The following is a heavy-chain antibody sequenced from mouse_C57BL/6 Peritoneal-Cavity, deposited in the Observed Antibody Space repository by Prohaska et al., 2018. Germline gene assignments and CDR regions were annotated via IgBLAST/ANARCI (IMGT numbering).Heavy chain of an antibody. D-gene: IGHD4-1*01. V-gene: IGHV1-55*01. J-gene: IGHJ2*01. CDR1: GYTFTSYW. Sequence: SVKMSCKASGYTFTSYWRTWVKQRPVQGLEWIGEIYPGSGSTNYNENFNSKAIPTVTSSCSTAYLMLSSLTTEDYAVVYYATLAYCDYWGQGTTLTVSS. CDR3: ATLAYCDY. CDR2: IYPGSGST.